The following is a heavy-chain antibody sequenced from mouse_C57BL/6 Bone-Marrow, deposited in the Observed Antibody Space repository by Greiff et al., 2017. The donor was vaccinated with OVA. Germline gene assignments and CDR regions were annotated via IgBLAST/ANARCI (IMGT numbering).Heavy chain of an antibody. CDR2: IDPNRGGT. J-gene: IGHJ3*01. Sequence: QVQLQQPGAELVKPGASVKLSCKASGYTFTSYWMHWVKQRPGRGLEWIGRIDPNRGGTKYNEKFKSKATLTVDKPSSTAYMQLSSLTSEDSAVYYCARWGDYDRAGFAYWGQGTLVTVSA. D-gene: IGHD2-4*01. CDR1: GYTFTSYW. V-gene: IGHV1-72*01. CDR3: ARWGDYDRAGFAY.